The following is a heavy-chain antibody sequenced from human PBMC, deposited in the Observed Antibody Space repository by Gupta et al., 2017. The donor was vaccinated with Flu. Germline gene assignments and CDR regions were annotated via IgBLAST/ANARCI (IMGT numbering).Heavy chain of an antibody. CDR1: GGTFSSYA. CDR3: ARESQWLSVGLLGD. Sequence: QVQLVQSGAEVKKPGSSVKVSCKASGGTFSSYAISWVRQAPGQGLEWMGGIIPIFGTANYAQKFQGRVTITADKSTSTSYMCLSSLRSEDSAFYYCARESQWLSVGLLGDWGQGTLVTVSS. CDR2: IIPIFGTA. J-gene: IGHJ4*02. D-gene: IGHD6-19*01. V-gene: IGHV1-69*06.